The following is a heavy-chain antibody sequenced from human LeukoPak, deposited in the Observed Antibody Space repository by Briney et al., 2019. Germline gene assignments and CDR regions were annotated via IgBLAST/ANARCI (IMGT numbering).Heavy chain of an antibody. D-gene: IGHD3-22*01. CDR2: IYYSGST. Sequence: SETLSLXCAVSGYSISSGYYWGWIRQPPGKGLEWIGYIYYSGSTNYNPSLKSRVTISVDTSKNQFSLKLSSVTAADTAVYYCARVGVNYYDSSGYQINYFDYWGQGTLVTVSS. CDR1: GYSISSGYY. V-gene: IGHV4-61*01. CDR3: ARVGVNYYDSSGYQINYFDY. J-gene: IGHJ4*02.